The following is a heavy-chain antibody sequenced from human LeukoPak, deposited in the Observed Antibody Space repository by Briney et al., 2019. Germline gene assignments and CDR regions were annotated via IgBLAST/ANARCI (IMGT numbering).Heavy chain of an antibody. CDR3: AREVFEGQRQSDAFDV. CDR2: VNGPGDWT. D-gene: IGHD6-25*01. CDR1: GFTFSSHW. Sequence: PGGSLRLSCAASGFTFSSHWMHWVRQDPGEGLVWVSRVNGPGDWTHYADSVRGRFIISRDNAENTISLQMNNLRAEDTAVYFCAREVFEGQRQSDAFDVWGQGTMVTVSS. V-gene: IGHV3-74*01. J-gene: IGHJ3*01.